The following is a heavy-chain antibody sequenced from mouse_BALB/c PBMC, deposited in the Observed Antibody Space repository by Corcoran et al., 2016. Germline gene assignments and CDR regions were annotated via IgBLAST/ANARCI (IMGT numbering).Heavy chain of an antibody. CDR1: GYTFRNYG. CDR3: AREPYAMDY. Sequence: QIQLVQTGPELKKARETVQISCTASGYTFRNYGMNWVKQAPGKGLKWMGWINTYTGEPTYADDFKGRFGFSLETSASTACLQINNLKNEDTATYFCAREPYAMDYWGQGTSVTVSS. CDR2: INTYTGEP. V-gene: IGHV9-3-1*01. J-gene: IGHJ4*01.